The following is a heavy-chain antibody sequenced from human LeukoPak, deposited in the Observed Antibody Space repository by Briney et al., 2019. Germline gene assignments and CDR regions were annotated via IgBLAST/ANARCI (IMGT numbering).Heavy chain of an antibody. CDR2: ISGSGGGT. CDR3: ARDYYDSSGYSFDY. J-gene: IGHJ4*02. D-gene: IGHD3-22*01. V-gene: IGHV3-23*01. CDR1: GLTFRNYA. Sequence: GGSLRLSCAASGLTFRNYAMNWVRQAPGKGLEWVSSISGSGGGTFYADSVKGRFTISRDNSKKTVYLQMQSLRAEDTAVYYCARDYYDSSGYSFDYWGQGTLVTVSS.